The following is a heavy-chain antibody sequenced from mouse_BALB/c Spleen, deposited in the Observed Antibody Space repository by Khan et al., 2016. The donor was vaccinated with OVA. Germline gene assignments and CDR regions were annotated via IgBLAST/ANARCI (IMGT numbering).Heavy chain of an antibody. Sequence: QIQLVQSGPELKKPGETVKISCKASGYTFTDYSMHWVKQAPGKGLKWMGWINTETGEPTYADDFKGRFAFSLETSASTAYLQINNLKNEDTATYFCARCRYDYFDYWGQGTTLTGSS. CDR3: ARCRYDYFDY. D-gene: IGHD2-14*01. CDR2: INTETGEP. CDR1: GYTFTDYS. J-gene: IGHJ2*01. V-gene: IGHV9-2-1*01.